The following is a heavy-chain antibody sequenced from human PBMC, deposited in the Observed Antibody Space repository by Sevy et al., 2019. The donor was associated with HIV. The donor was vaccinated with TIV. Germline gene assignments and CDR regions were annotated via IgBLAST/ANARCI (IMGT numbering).Heavy chain of an antibody. CDR3: AKLRSVCGPLDD. Sequence: GGSLRLSCAASGFTFSSHGMHWVRQAPGKGLEWVAFISYDGSKKYYTDSVKGRFTISRGNSKNTVYLQMNSLRAEDTAVYSCAKLRSVCGPLDDWGQGTLVTVSS. CDR1: GFTFSSHG. J-gene: IGHJ4*02. CDR2: ISYDGSKK. V-gene: IGHV3-30*18. D-gene: IGHD3-16*01.